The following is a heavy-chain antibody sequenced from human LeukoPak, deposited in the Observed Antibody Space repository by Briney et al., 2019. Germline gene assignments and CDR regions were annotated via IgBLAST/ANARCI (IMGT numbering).Heavy chain of an antibody. CDR1: GYTFTGYY. J-gene: IGHJ5*02. CDR3: ARDRGLVIVGNWFDP. D-gene: IGHD3/OR15-3a*01. Sequence: ASVKVSCKASGYTFTGYYMHWVRQAPGQGLEWMGWINPNSGGTNYAQKFQGRVTMTRDTSISTAYMELSRLRSDDTAVYYCARDRGLVIVGNWFDPWGQGTLATVSS. V-gene: IGHV1-2*02. CDR2: INPNSGGT.